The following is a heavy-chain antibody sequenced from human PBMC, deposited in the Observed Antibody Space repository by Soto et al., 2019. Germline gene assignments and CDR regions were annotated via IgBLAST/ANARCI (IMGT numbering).Heavy chain of an antibody. Sequence: QVQLQQWGAGLLKPSETLSLTCAVYGGSFSGYYWSWIRQPPGKGLEWIGEINHSGSTNYNPSLKSRVTISVETSKNQFSLKLSSVTAADTAVYYCARGPYCTNGVCYPMLGLGMDVWGQGTTVTVSS. J-gene: IGHJ6*02. CDR2: INHSGST. D-gene: IGHD2-8*01. CDR1: GGSFSGYY. CDR3: ARGPYCTNGVCYPMLGLGMDV. V-gene: IGHV4-34*01.